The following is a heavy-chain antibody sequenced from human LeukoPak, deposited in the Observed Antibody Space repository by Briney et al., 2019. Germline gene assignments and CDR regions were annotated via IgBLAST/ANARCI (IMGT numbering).Heavy chain of an antibody. D-gene: IGHD2-15*01. CDR1: EFTVSNTY. V-gene: IGHV3-66*01. Sequence: PGGSLRLSCAASEFTVSNTYIIWVRQAPGKGLEWVSVFYVGGNTNYADSVKGRFTMSRDNSKNALYLQMNSLRGDDTAVYFCVSQGYCSGGSCNWYFGLWGRGTLVTVSS. CDR3: VSQGYCSGGSCNWYFGL. CDR2: FYVGGNT. J-gene: IGHJ2*01.